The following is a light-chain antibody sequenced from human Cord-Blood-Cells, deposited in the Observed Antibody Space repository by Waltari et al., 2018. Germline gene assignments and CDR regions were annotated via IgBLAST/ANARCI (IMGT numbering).Light chain of an antibody. CDR2: DVS. V-gene: IGLV2-11*01. Sequence: QSALTQPRSVSGSPGQSVTISCTGTSRDVGGYNYVSWYQQHPGKAPKLMICDVSKRPSGVPDRFSGSKSGNTASLTISGLQAEDEADYYCCSYAGSYTFFYVFGTGTKVTVL. CDR1: SRDVGGYNY. CDR3: CSYAGSYTFFYV. J-gene: IGLJ1*01.